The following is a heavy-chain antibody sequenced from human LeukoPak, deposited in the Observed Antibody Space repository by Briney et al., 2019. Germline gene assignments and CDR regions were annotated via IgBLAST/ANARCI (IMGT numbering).Heavy chain of an antibody. J-gene: IGHJ6*03. D-gene: IGHD3-10*01. V-gene: IGHV4-34*01. CDR3: ARPHYYYGSGSYYNRYYYYYMDV. Sequence: SETLSLTCAVHGGSFSGYYWSWSRQPPGKGLEWIGEINHSGRTSYNPSLKSRVTISVDTSKNQFSLNLSSVTAADTAVYYCARPHYYYGSGSYYNRYYYYYMDVWGKGTTVTVSS. CDR1: GGSFSGYY. CDR2: INHSGRT.